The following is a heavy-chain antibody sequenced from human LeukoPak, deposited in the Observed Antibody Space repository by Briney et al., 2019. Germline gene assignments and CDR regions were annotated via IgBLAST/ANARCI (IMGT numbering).Heavy chain of an antibody. CDR2: ISSSSSYI. J-gene: IGHJ4*02. D-gene: IGHD6-6*01. V-gene: IGHV3-21*01. CDR1: GFTFSSYS. CDR3: ARAGSSSFLTDY. Sequence: GGSLRPSCAASGFTFSSYSMNWVRQAPGKGLEWVSSISSSSSYIYYADSVKGRFTISRDNAKNSLYLQMNSLRAEDTAVYYCARAGSSSFLTDYWGQGTLVTVSS.